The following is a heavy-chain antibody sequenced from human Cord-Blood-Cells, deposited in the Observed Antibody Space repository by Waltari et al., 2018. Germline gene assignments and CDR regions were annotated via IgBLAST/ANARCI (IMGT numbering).Heavy chain of an antibody. CDR3: ARVFVFPNAFDI. J-gene: IGHJ3*02. CDR2: IWYDGSNK. Sequence: QVQLVESGGGVVKPGRSLRLFCAASVFTFSSYGMHWVRQAPGKGLECVAVIWYDGSNKYYADSVKGRFTISRDNSKNTLYLQMNSLRAEDTAVYYCARVFVFPNAFDIWGQGTMVTVSS. V-gene: IGHV3-33*01. D-gene: IGHD3-3*01. CDR1: VFTFSSYG.